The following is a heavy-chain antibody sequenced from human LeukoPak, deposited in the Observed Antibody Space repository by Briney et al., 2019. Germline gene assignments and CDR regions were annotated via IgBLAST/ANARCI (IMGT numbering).Heavy chain of an antibody. CDR1: GYTFTSYG. CDR2: INPNSGGT. Sequence: ASVKVSCKASGYTFTSYGISWVRQAPGQGLEWMGWINPNSGGTNYAQKFQGRVTMTRDTSISTAYMELSRLRSDDTAVYYCARAAAGFYFDYWGQGTLVTVSS. CDR3: ARAAAGFYFDY. V-gene: IGHV1-2*02. J-gene: IGHJ4*02. D-gene: IGHD6-13*01.